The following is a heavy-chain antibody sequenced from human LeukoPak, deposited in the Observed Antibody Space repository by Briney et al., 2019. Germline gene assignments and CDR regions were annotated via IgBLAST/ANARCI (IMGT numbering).Heavy chain of an antibody. Sequence: GESLKISCKGSGYSFTSYWIGWVRQMPGKGLEWMGIIYCGDSDTRYSPSFQGQVTISADKSISTAYLQWSSLKASDTAMYYCTRHEIRSQRGTFYGMDVWGQGTTVTVSS. CDR3: TRHEIRSQRGTFYGMDV. CDR1: GYSFTSYW. CDR2: IYCGDSDT. V-gene: IGHV5-51*01. D-gene: IGHD3-10*01. J-gene: IGHJ6*02.